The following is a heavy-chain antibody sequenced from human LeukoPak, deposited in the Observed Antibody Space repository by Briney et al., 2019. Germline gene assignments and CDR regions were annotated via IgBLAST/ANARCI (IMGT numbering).Heavy chain of an antibody. CDR3: ASIMVYAKQNYDY. CDR1: GYTFTGYY. D-gene: IGHD2-8*01. J-gene: IGHJ4*02. CDR2: INPNSGGT. Sequence: ASVKVSCKASGYTFTGYYMHWVRQAPGQGLEWMGWINPNSGGTNYAQKFQGRVTMTRDTSISTAYMELSRLRSDDTAVYYCASIMVYAKQNYDYWGQGTLVTVSS. V-gene: IGHV1-2*02.